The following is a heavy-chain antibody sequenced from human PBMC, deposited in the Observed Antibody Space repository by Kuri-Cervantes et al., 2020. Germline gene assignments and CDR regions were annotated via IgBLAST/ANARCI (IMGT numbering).Heavy chain of an antibody. J-gene: IGHJ6*03. Sequence: ASVKVSCKASGYTLSSYGISWVRQAPGQGLEWMGWISAYNGDTNYAPKFQGRVTMTTDKSTSTAYMELRSLRSDDTAMYFCARANSAGYSTYYSYYMDVWGKGTTVTVSS. CDR2: ISAYNGDT. CDR1: GYTLSSYG. D-gene: IGHD3-9*01. CDR3: ARANSAGYSTYYSYYMDV. V-gene: IGHV1-18*01.